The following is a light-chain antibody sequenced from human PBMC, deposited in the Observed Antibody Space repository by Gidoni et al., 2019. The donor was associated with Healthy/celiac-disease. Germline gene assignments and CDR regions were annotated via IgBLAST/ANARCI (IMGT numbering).Light chain of an antibody. V-gene: IGKV1-39*01. CDR3: QQRYSAPLT. Sequence: DIQMTQSPSSLSASVGDRVTITCRASQSISSYLNWYQQKPGKAPKLLIYAASSLQSGVPSRCSGSGSGTDFTLTISSLQPEDFTTYYCQQRYSAPLTFGGXTKVEIK. J-gene: IGKJ4*01. CDR1: QSISSY. CDR2: AAS.